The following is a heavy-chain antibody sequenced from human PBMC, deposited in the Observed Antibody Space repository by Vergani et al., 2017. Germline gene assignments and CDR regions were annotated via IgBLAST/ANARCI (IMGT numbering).Heavy chain of an antibody. Sequence: EVQLVESGGGLVQPGGSLKLSCAASGFTFSGSAMHWVRQASGKGLEWVGRIRSKANSYATAYAASVKGRFTISRDDSKNTAYLQMNSLKTEDTAVYYCARMGGYDEGDAFRIGYFDSWGPGILVTVSS. D-gene: IGHD3-22*01. CDR2: IRSKANSYAT. CDR1: GFTFSGSA. CDR3: ARMGGYDEGDAFRIGYFDS. J-gene: IGHJ4*03. V-gene: IGHV3-73*02.